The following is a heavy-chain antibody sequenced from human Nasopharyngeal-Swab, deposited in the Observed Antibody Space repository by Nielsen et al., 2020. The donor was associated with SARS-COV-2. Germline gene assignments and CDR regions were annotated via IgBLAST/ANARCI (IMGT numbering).Heavy chain of an antibody. Sequence: SETLSLTCTVSGGSISSSSYYWGWIRQPPGKGLEWIGSIYYSGSTYYNPSLKSRVTISVDTSKNQFSLKLSSVTAADTAVYYCARGWRHYYDSSGYYPNAYYFDYWGQGTLVTVSS. CDR3: ARGWRHYYDSSGYYPNAYYFDY. CDR1: GGSISSSSYY. V-gene: IGHV4-39*01. D-gene: IGHD3-22*01. CDR2: IYYSGST. J-gene: IGHJ4*02.